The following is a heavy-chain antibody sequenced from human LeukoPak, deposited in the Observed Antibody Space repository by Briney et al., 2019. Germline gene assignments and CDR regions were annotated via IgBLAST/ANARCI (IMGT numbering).Heavy chain of an antibody. D-gene: IGHD1-26*01. J-gene: IGHJ4*02. CDR3: ARESRQWGTFDY. Sequence: GGSLRLSCAASGLTVSSNYMTWVRQAPGKGLEWVSVIYSGGSTYYADSVKGRFTISRDNSKNTLYLQMNSLTAEDTAVYYCARESRQWGTFDYWGQGTLVTVSS. V-gene: IGHV3-53*01. CDR2: IYSGGST. CDR1: GLTVSSNY.